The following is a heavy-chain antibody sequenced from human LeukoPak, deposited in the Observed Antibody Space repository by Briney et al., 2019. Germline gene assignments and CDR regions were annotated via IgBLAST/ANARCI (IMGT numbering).Heavy chain of an antibody. J-gene: IGHJ4*02. D-gene: IGHD4-17*01. CDR2: INTKSGMT. CDR3: ARLLDYGDYERDY. V-gene: IGHV1-8*03. CDR1: GYTFNRYD. Sequence: ASVKVSCKASGYTFNRYDINWVRQATGQGLAWMGWINTKSGMTGHAQKFQGRITITKDTSISTVYMEPSSLNSEDPAVYYWARLLDYGDYERDYWGQGTLVTVSS.